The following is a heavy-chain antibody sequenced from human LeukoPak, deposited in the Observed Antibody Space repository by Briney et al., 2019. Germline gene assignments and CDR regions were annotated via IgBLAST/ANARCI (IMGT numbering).Heavy chain of an antibody. CDR2: IRYDGSNK. CDR3: AKEVRWRPDYYYGMDV. V-gene: IGHV3-30*02. Sequence: QTGGSLRLSCAASGFTFNSYGMHWVRQAPGKGLEWVAFIRYDGSNKYYADSVKGRFTISRDNSKNTLYLQMNSLRAEDTAVYYCAKEVRWRPDYYYGMDVWGQGTTVTVSS. CDR1: GFTFNSYG. D-gene: IGHD4-23*01. J-gene: IGHJ6*02.